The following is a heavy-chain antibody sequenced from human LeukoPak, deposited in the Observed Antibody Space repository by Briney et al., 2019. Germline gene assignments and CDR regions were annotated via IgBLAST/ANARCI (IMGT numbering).Heavy chain of an antibody. CDR3: ARVIAAAGKGNWFDP. Sequence: GASVTVSFKSSGYTFTGYYMHWVRQAPGQGLEWMGWINPNSGGTNYAQKFQGRVTMTRDTYISTAYMELSRLRSDDTAVYYCARVIAAAGKGNWFDPWGQGTLVTVSS. CDR2: INPNSGGT. J-gene: IGHJ5*02. D-gene: IGHD6-13*01. V-gene: IGHV1-2*02. CDR1: GYTFTGYY.